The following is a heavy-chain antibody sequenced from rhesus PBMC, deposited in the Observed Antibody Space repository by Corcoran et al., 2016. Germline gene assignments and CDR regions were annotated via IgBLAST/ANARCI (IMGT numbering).Heavy chain of an antibody. D-gene: IGHD3-16*01. CDR3: ARGGSYYYSY. J-gene: IGHJ4*01. Sequence: QVQLQESGPGLVTPSATLSLTCAVSVGSISSGYYYWSWILQPPGKGVEWIGYITYSGSTNYSPALKILVTMSRDTSNNLFSRKLSSVTAADTAVYYCARGGSYYYSYWGQGVLVTVSS. CDR2: ITYSGST. CDR1: VGSISSGYYY. V-gene: IGHV4-122*02.